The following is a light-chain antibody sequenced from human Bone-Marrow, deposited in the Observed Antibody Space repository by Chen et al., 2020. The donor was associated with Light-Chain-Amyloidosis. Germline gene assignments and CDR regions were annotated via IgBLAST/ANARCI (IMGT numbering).Light chain of an antibody. CDR2: DSD. CDR3: QSYDTALLSLV. Sequence: QSVLTQPPSMSEAPGQRVTISCTGSRSNLGAGDDVHWYQQLPGTSPKLLIYDSDIRPSGVPDRFSASKSGTSASLSITGLQVADEADYYCQSYDTALLSLVFGGGTKLTV. V-gene: IGLV1-40*01. J-gene: IGLJ2*01. CDR1: RSNLGAGDD.